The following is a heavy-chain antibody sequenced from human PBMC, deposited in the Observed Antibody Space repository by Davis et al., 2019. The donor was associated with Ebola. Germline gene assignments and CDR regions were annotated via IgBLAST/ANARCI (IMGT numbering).Heavy chain of an antibody. J-gene: IGHJ5*02. D-gene: IGHD3-9*01. CDR1: GYTFTSYG. V-gene: IGHV1-18*01. Sequence: AASVKVSCKASGYTFTSYGISWVRQAPGQGLEWMGWISAYNGNTNYAQKFQGRVTITADESTSTAYMELSSLRSEDTAVYYCARDIGAGLTGYYANWFDPWGQGTLVTVSS. CDR2: ISAYNGNT. CDR3: ARDIGAGLTGYYANWFDP.